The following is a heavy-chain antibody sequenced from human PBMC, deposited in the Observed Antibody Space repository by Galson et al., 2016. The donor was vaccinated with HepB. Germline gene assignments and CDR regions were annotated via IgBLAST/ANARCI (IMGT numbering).Heavy chain of an antibody. V-gene: IGHV3-30*04. CDR3: ARDRGGGSGSYYNDYYFDY. Sequence: SLRLSCAASGFTFSSYAMHWVRQAPGKGLEWVAVISYDGRNKYYTDSVKGRFTIPRDNSKNTLYLQMNSLRAEDTAVYYCARDRGGGSGSYYNDYYFDYWGQGTLVTVPS. J-gene: IGHJ4*02. D-gene: IGHD3-10*01. CDR1: GFTFSSYA. CDR2: ISYDGRNK.